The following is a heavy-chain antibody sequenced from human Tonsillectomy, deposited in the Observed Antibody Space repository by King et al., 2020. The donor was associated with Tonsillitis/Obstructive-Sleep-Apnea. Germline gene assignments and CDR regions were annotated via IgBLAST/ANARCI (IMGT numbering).Heavy chain of an antibody. D-gene: IGHD3-3*01. CDR3: GRLDDFWSGYSFDY. V-gene: IGHV4-39*01. CDR2: IYYSGNT. CDR1: GGSISSSSYY. Sequence: LQLQESGPGLVKPSETLSLTCTVSGGSISSSSYYWGWIRQPPGKGLEWIGNIYYSGNTYYNVSLKSRVTISVDTSKNQFSLKLNSVTAADTAVYYCGRLDDFWSGYSFDYWGQGTLVTVSS. J-gene: IGHJ4*02.